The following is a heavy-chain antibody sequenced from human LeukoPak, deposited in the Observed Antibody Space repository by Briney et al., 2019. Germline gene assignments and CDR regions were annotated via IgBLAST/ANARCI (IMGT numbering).Heavy chain of an antibody. CDR3: ARGGGRRWFDP. Sequence: SETLSLTCTVSGGSISSSSYYWGWIRQPPGKGLEWIGSIYYSGSTYYNPSLKSRVTISVDTSKNQFSLKLSSVTAADTAVYYCARGGGRRWFDPWGQGTLVTVSS. CDR2: IYYSGST. D-gene: IGHD3-16*01. V-gene: IGHV4-39*01. J-gene: IGHJ5*02. CDR1: GGSISSSSYY.